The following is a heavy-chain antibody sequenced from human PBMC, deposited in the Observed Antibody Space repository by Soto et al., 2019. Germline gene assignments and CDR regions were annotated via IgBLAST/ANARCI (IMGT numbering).Heavy chain of an antibody. CDR1: GFTFSNAW. J-gene: IGHJ4*02. Sequence: GGSLRLSCAASGFTFSNAWINWVRQAPGKGLEWVGRIKSRTDSGTTDFAAPVKGRFTISRDDSKNSLYLQMNSLKTEDTAVYYCARISTTRTYYFDYWGQGTVVTVSS. D-gene: IGHD3-3*02. V-gene: IGHV3-15*07. CDR2: IKSRTDSGTT. CDR3: ARISTTRTYYFDY.